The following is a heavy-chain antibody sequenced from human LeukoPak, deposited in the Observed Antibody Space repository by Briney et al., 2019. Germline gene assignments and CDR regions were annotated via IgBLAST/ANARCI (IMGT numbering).Heavy chain of an antibody. Sequence: ASVKVSCKASGGTFSSYAISWVRQAPGQGLEWMGGIIPIFGTANYAQKFQGRVTITADESTSTAYMELSSLRSDDTAVYYCARVQDIRAFHIWGQGTMVTVSS. CDR1: GGTFSSYA. V-gene: IGHV1-69*13. D-gene: IGHD2-15*01. J-gene: IGHJ3*02. CDR3: ARVQDIRAFHI. CDR2: IIPIFGTA.